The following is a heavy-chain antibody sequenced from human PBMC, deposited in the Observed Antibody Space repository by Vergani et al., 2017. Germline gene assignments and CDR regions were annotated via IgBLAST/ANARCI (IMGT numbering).Heavy chain of an antibody. CDR1: GFTFSSYA. Sequence: EVQLLESGGGLVQPGGSLRLSCAASGFTFSSYAMSWVRQAPGKGLEWVSAISGSGGSTYYADSVKCRFTISRDNSKNTLYSQMNSLRAEDTAVYYCARDRPSSLHSSLLDYWGQGTLVTVSS. CDR3: ARDRPSSLHSSLLDY. CDR2: ISGSGGST. V-gene: IGHV3-23*01. J-gene: IGHJ4*02. D-gene: IGHD6-6*01.